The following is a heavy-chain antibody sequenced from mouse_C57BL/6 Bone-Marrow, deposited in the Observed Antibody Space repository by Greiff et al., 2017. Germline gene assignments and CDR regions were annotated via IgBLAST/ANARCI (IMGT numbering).Heavy chain of an antibody. V-gene: IGHV5-12*01. CDR1: GFTFSDYY. CDR2: ISNGGGST. CDR3: ARHGLLRMDY. Sequence: LQQSGGGLVQPGGSLKLSCAASGFTFSDYYMYWVRQTPEKRLEWVAYISNGGGSTYYPDTVKGRFTISRDNAKNTLYLQMSRLKSEDTAMYYCARHGLLRMDYWGQGTSVTVSS. D-gene: IGHD2-3*01. J-gene: IGHJ4*01.